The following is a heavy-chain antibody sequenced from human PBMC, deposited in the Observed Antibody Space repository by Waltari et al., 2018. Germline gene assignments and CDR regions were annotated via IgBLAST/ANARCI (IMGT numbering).Heavy chain of an antibody. CDR2: INDDGSRT. CDR1: GFTFSSHL. Sequence: EVQMVESGGGLVQPGGSLSLSCAASGFTFSSHLMHWVRQGPGKGLVWVARINDDGSRTAYADSVKGRVTISRDNAKNILYLEMSSLTAEDTAVYYCGRESTTDWYVDHWGQGTLVTVSS. D-gene: IGHD3-9*01. J-gene: IGHJ4*02. CDR3: GRESTTDWYVDH. V-gene: IGHV3-74*01.